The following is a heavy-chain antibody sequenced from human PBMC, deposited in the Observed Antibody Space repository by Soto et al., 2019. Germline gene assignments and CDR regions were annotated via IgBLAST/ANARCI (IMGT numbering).Heavy chain of an antibody. D-gene: IGHD4-4*01. CDR2: IYYSGST. Sequence: SETLSLTCTVSGGSISSGDYYWSWIRQPPGKGLEWIGYIYYSGSTYYNPSLKSRVTISVDTSKNQFSLKLSSVTAADTAVYYCARVSQAVTKGPDYRGQGTLVNGSS. J-gene: IGHJ4*02. CDR3: ARVSQAVTKGPDY. V-gene: IGHV4-30-4*01. CDR1: GGSISSGDYY.